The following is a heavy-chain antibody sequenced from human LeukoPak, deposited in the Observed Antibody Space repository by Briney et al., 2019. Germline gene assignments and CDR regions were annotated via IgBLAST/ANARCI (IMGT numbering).Heavy chain of an antibody. Sequence: GGSLRLSCAASGFIFSNAWMSWVRQAPGKGLEWVGRIKSKTDGETTDYAAPVKGRFTISRDNAKNSLYLQMNSLRAEDTAVYYCARDILRYFDWLNALYYYYGMDVWGQGTTVTVSS. V-gene: IGHV3-15*01. CDR2: IKSKTDGETT. J-gene: IGHJ6*02. D-gene: IGHD3-9*01. CDR3: ARDILRYFDWLNALYYYYGMDV. CDR1: GFIFSNAW.